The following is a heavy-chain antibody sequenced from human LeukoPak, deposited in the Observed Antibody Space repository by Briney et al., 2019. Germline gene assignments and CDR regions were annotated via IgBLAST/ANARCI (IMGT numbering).Heavy chain of an antibody. J-gene: IGHJ4*02. Sequence: GGSLRLSCAASGFTFSNYAMHCVRQAPGKGLEWVAVISSDGSITSYADSMKGRLTISRDNSKNTLYLQMNSLRAEDTAVYYCARGPRPKSYFDSWGQGTLVTVSS. CDR1: GFTFSNYA. CDR2: ISSDGSIT. V-gene: IGHV3-30-3*01. CDR3: ARGPRPKSYFDS.